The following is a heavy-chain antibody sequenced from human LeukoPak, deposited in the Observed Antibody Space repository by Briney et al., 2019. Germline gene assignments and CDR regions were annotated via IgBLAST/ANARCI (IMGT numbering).Heavy chain of an antibody. Sequence: GGSLRLSCAASGFIFNHYGMHWVRQAPGKGLEWVALVSYDGSNRYYVDSVKGQITISRDNSKNMLYLEMNSLRAEDTAVYYCAKDPSLRTTLPLWGQGTLVTVCS. CDR2: VSYDGSNR. CDR1: GFIFNHYG. V-gene: IGHV3-30*18. D-gene: IGHD1-1*01. CDR3: AKDPSLRTTLPL. J-gene: IGHJ4*02.